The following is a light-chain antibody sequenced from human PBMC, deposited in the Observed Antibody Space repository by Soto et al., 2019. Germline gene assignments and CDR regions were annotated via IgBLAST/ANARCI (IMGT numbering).Light chain of an antibody. J-gene: IGKJ3*01. CDR2: AAS. Sequence: AIRMTQSPSSFSASTGDRVTITCRASQGISSYLAWYQQKPGKAPKLLIYAASTLQSGVPSRFSGSGSGTDFTLTISCLQSEDFANYYYQQYYSYAFTFGPGAKVDSK. CDR3: QQYYSYAFT. CDR1: QGISSY. V-gene: IGKV1-8*01.